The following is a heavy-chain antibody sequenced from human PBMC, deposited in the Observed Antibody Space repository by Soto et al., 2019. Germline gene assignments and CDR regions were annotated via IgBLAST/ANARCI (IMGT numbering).Heavy chain of an antibody. CDR1: GYTFTSYD. D-gene: IGHD6-6*01. CDR3: ARAEYSSSFVSRYYGMDV. CDR2: MNPNSGNT. V-gene: IGHV1-8*01. J-gene: IGHJ6*02. Sequence: ASVNVSCKASGYTFTSYDINWVRQATGQGLEWMGWMNPNSGNTGYAQKFQGRVTMTRNTSISTAYMELSSLRSEDTAVYYCARAEYSSSFVSRYYGMDVWGQGTTVTVSS.